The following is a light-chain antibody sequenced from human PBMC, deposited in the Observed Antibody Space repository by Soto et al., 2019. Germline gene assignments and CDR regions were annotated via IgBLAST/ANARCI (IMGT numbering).Light chain of an antibody. CDR2: EVT. J-gene: IGLJ3*02. V-gene: IGLV2-23*02. CDR1: SSDVGKFDL. CDR3: CSHAGTNALWV. Sequence: QSALTQPASVSASPGQSITISCTGTSSDVGKFDLVSWYQQHPGKAPKLMIYEVTKRPSGVSNRFSGSKSGNTASLTISGLQAEDEADYYCCSHAGTNALWVFGGGTKLTVL.